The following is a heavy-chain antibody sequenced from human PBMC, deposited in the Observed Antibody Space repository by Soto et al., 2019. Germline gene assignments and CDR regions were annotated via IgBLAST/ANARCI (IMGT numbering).Heavy chain of an antibody. J-gene: IGHJ4*02. CDR3: ARRYGGNFDY. CDR1: GGSISGNY. Sequence: PSETLSLTCIVSGGSISGNYWSWIRQPPGKGLEWIGYIYYSGSTNYNPSLKSRVTISIDTSKNQFSLHLSSVTAADTAVYYCARRYGGNFDYWGQGTLVTVSS. CDR2: IYYSGST. V-gene: IGHV4-59*01. D-gene: IGHD3-16*01.